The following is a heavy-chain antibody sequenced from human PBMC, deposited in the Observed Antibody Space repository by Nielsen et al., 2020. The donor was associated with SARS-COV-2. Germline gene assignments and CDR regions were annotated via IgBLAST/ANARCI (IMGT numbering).Heavy chain of an antibody. J-gene: IGHJ6*02. Sequence: ASVKVSCKASGYTFTGYYMHWVRQAPGQGLEWMGWINPNSGGTNYAQKFQGWVTMTRDTSISTAYMGLSRLRSDDTAVYYCAREGTYYYGSGSQIDDYYYYGMDVWGQGTTVTVSS. D-gene: IGHD3-10*01. CDR1: GYTFTGYY. CDR2: INPNSGGT. V-gene: IGHV1-2*04. CDR3: AREGTYYYGSGSQIDDYYYYGMDV.